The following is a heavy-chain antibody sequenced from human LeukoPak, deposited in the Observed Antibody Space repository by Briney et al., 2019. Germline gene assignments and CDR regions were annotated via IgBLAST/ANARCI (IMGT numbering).Heavy chain of an antibody. CDR1: GGSISGYY. Sequence: SETLSLTCTVFGGSISGYYWSWIRQPPGKGLECIGYISYSGSTYYNTSLKSRLTISVDTSKNQFSLKYNSVTAADTAVYYCARLIAVAGTLSFFDYWGQGILVTVSS. V-gene: IGHV4-59*08. J-gene: IGHJ4*02. CDR3: ARLIAVAGTLSFFDY. CDR2: ISYSGST. D-gene: IGHD6-19*01.